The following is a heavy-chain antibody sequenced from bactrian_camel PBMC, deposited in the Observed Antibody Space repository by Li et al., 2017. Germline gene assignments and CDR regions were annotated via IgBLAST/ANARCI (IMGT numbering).Heavy chain of an antibody. Sequence: DVQLVESGGGSVQAGGSLRLSCAIFGYNVRSKCVGWFRQAAGKEREGVALIRNGDGDSRYTDSVNGRFTISRDNAKNTVYLQMNSLKPEDTGAYHCAAGPYDGNWSCRPEAFRYWGQGTQVTVS. V-gene: IGHV3S42*01. D-gene: IGHD7*01. J-gene: IGHJ4*01. CDR2: IRNGDGDS. CDR1: GYNVRSKC. CDR3: AAGPYDGNWSCRPEAFRY.